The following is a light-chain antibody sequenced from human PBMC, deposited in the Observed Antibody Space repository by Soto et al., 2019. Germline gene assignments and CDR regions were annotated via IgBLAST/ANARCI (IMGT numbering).Light chain of an antibody. J-gene: IGKJ3*01. CDR2: AAS. CDR3: QKYDSAPFT. CDR1: QGISNY. Sequence: DIQMTQSPSSLSVSGGDRVTITCRASQGISNYLAWYQQKPGKVPKLLIYAASTLQSGAPSRFSGSGSGTDFTLTINSLQPEDVATYYCQKYDSAPFTFGPGTKVDFK. V-gene: IGKV1-27*01.